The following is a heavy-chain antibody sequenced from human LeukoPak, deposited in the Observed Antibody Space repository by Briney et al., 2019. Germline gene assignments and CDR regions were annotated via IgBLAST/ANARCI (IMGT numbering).Heavy chain of an antibody. Sequence: ASVKVSCKVSGYTLTELSMHWVRQAPGKGLEWMGGFDPEDGETIYAQKFQGRVTMTEDTSTDTAYMELSSLRSEDTAVYYCATFSGSGSHPRFDYWGQGTLVTVSS. D-gene: IGHD3-10*01. J-gene: IGHJ4*02. CDR2: FDPEDGET. CDR1: GYTLTELS. V-gene: IGHV1-24*01. CDR3: ATFSGSGSHPRFDY.